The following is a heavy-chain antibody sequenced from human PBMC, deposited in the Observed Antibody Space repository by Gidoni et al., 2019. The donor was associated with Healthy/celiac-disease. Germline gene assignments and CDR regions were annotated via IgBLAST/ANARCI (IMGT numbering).Heavy chain of an antibody. Sequence: QVQLVQSGAEVKKPGASVHVSCKAAGYTFTSYGIDWVRQAPGQGLAWMGWISAYNGNTNYAQKRQGRVTMTTDTSTSTAYRELRSLRSDDTAVYYGARAQSFILWSTRWFDPWGQGTLVTVSS. V-gene: IGHV1-18*04. CDR3: ARAQSFILWSTRWFDP. D-gene: IGHD2-21*01. J-gene: IGHJ5*02. CDR2: ISAYNGNT. CDR1: GYTFTSYG.